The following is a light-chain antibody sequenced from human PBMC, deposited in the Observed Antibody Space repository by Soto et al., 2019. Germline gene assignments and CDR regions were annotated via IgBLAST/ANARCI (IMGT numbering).Light chain of an antibody. V-gene: IGKV3-20*01. CDR3: QKYGSSPRT. J-gene: IGKJ1*01. Sequence: EIVLTQSPGTLSLSPGEIATLSCRASQSVSSSNLAWYQQKPGQAPRLLIYGASSSATAIPDRFSGSGSGTDFSLTISRVEPEAFAVYFCQKYGSSPRTFGQGTTVASK. CDR2: GAS. CDR1: QSVSSSN.